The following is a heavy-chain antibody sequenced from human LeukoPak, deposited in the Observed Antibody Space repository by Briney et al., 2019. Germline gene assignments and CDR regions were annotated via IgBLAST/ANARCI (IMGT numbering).Heavy chain of an antibody. CDR3: AREKPAVPGTYFDY. D-gene: IGHD6-19*01. V-gene: IGHV1-2*02. J-gene: IGHJ4*02. CDR2: IKPNGGGT. Sequence: ASVKVSCKSPGYTFIDSYIHWVRQAPGQGLEWMGWIKPNGGGTQYAQKFQDRVTMTGDTSVSSTYMELSGLRSDDTAVYYCAREKPAVPGTYFDYWGQGSLVTVSS. CDR1: GYTFIDSY.